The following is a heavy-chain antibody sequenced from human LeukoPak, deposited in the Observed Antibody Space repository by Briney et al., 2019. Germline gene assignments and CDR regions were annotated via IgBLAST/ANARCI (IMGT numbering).Heavy chain of an antibody. V-gene: IGHV3-43D*03. CDR1: GFTFDDYA. CDR2: IGWDGGIT. J-gene: IGHJ4*02. Sequence: PGGSLRLSCAASGFTFDDYAMHWVRQAPGKGLEWVSLIGWDGGITYYADSVRGRFTISRDNSKNSLYLQMNSLRTEDTALYFCAKDGDFGGHSLGYFDYWGQGTLVTVSS. D-gene: IGHD4-23*01. CDR3: AKDGDFGGHSLGYFDY.